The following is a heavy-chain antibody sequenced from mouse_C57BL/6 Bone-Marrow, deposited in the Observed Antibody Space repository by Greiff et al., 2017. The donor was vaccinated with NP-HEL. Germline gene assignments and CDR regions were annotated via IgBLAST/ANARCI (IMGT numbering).Heavy chain of an antibody. D-gene: IGHD3-2*02. CDR1: GYTFTSYD. CDR3: ARGDSSVYLAY. J-gene: IGHJ3*01. V-gene: IGHV1-85*01. CDR2: IYPRDGST. Sequence: QVQLQQSGPELVKPGASVKLSCKASGYTFTSYDINWVKQRPGQGLEWIGWIYPRDGSTKYYEKFKGKATLTVDTSSSTAYMELHSLTSEDSAVYFCARGDSSVYLAYWGQGTLVTVSA.